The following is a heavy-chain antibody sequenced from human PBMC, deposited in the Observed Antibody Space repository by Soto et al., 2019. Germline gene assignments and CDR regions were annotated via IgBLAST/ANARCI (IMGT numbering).Heavy chain of an antibody. CDR3: VRDGAATGSVYLDY. V-gene: IGHV4-59*01. CDR2: ISYSGST. CDR1: GGSISGYF. D-gene: IGHD6-13*01. Sequence: QVQLQESGPGLVKPSETLSLTCTVSGGSISGYFWSWIRQPPGKGLEWIGYISYSGSTNYNSSLTRRVTMSIDTSKNQFSLRLTSVTAADTAVYYCVRDGAATGSVYLDYWGQGTLVTVSS. J-gene: IGHJ4*02.